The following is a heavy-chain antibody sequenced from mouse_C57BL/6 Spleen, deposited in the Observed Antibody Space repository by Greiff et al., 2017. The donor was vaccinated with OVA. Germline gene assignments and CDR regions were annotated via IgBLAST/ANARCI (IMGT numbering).Heavy chain of an antibody. V-gene: IGHV5-4*01. Sequence: EVQRVESGGGLVKPGGSLKLSCAASGFTFSSYAMSWVRQTPEKRLEWVATISDGGSYTYYPDNVKGRFTISRDNAKNNLYLQMSHLKSEDTAMYYCARDRPLDSSGFDYWGQGTTLTVSS. D-gene: IGHD3-2*02. CDR3: ARDRPLDSSGFDY. CDR2: ISDGGSYT. CDR1: GFTFSSYA. J-gene: IGHJ2*01.